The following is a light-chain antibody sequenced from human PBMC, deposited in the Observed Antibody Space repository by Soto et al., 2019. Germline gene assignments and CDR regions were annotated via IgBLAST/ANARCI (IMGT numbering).Light chain of an antibody. Sequence: DIQVTHSPASVSASVGSRFTITCRASQGISSWLAWYQQKPGKAPKLLIYAASSLQSGVPSRLRGSGYGTDLTITISSLKNEDFETYYCQQANSSTRTFGQGTKVDIK. CDR1: QGISSW. J-gene: IGKJ1*01. CDR3: QQANSSTRT. CDR2: AAS. V-gene: IGKV1-12*01.